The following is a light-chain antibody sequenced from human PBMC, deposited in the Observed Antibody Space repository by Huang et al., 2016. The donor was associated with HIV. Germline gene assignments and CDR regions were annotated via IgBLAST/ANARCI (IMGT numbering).Light chain of an antibody. V-gene: IGKV2-30*02. CDR1: QSLVHSDGNTY. CDR3: MQGTQWPPT. CDR2: KGS. J-gene: IGKJ1*01. Sequence: VVVVQSPLSLPVTLGQPASISCRSSQSLVHSDGNTYLNWFFQRPGHSPRRLIYKGSNRDSGVPDRFSGSGSDTDFTLEISGVEAEDVGVYYCMQGTQWPPTFGQGTKVEV.